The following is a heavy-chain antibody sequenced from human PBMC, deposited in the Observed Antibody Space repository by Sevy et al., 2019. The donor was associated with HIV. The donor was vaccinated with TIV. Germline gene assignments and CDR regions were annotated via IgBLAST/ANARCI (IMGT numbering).Heavy chain of an antibody. D-gene: IGHD2-21*02. CDR2: ISSSGSTI. CDR1: GFTFSDYY. J-gene: IGHJ5*02. CDR3: AGEPYHLAYCGGDCYPFDP. Sequence: GWSLRLSCAASGFTFSDYYMSWIRQAPGKGLEWVSYISSSGSTIYYADSVKGRFTISRDNAKNSLYLQMNSLRAEDTAGYYCAGEPYHLAYCGGDCYPFDPWGQGTLVTVSS. V-gene: IGHV3-11*01.